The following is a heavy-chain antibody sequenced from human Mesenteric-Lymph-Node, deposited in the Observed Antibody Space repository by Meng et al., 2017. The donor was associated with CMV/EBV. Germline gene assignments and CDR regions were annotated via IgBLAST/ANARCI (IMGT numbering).Heavy chain of an antibody. CDR1: GFTFSDYA. J-gene: IGHJ3*02. V-gene: IGHV3-30*02. Sequence: GESLKISRVASGFTFSDYAMSRVRQGPGKGLEWVTFIRCDASNKDYRDSVKGRFTIYRDNSKNTLYLQMNSLRAEDTAVYYCAKDLGNWNHVDYDAFDMWGPGTMVTVSS. D-gene: IGHD1-14*01. CDR3: AKDLGNWNHVDYDAFDM. CDR2: IRCDASNK.